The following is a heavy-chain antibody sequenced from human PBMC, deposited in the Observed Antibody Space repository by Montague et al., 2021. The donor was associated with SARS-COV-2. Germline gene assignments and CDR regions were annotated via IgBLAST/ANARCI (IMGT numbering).Heavy chain of an antibody. CDR1: DDSSSSSIYY. D-gene: IGHD6-13*01. J-gene: IGHJ4*02. CDR2: ISYSGST. CDR3: ARDHYHSSWFKY. Sequence: SETLSLTCTVSDDSSSSSIYYWGWIRQPPGKGLEWIGTISYSGSTYHNPSLHSRVAISVDTSKERFSLRLTSVTAADTAVYFCARDHYHSSWFKYWGPGTLVTVSS. V-gene: IGHV4-39*07.